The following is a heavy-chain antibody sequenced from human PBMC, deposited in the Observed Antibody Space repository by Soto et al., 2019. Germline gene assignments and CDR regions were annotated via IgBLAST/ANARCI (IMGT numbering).Heavy chain of an antibody. D-gene: IGHD2-15*01. V-gene: IGHV3-21*01. CDR3: AREGGYCNGGGCRHFDY. CDR2: INTASYI. Sequence: EVLLVESGGGLVKPGGSLRLSCAASGFTFSTYSMNWVRQAPGKGLEWVSSINTASYIYYADSVKGRFTISRDDAKNSLYLQMNSLRDEDTAVYYCAREGGYCNGGGCRHFDYWGQGTLVTVSS. J-gene: IGHJ4*02. CDR1: GFTFSTYS.